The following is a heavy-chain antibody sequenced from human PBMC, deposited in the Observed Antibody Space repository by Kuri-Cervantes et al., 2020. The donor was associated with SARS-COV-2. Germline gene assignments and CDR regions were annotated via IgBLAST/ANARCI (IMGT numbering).Heavy chain of an antibody. Sequence: GKSLKISCAASGFTFSSYWMSWVRQAPGKGLEWVANIKQDGSEKYYVDSVRGRFTISRDNAKNSLYLQMNSLRAEDTAVYYCARGELGISDYWGQGTLVTVSS. V-gene: IGHV3-7*01. CDR2: IKQDGSEK. CDR3: ARGELGISDY. J-gene: IGHJ4*02. D-gene: IGHD7-27*01. CDR1: GFTFSSYW.